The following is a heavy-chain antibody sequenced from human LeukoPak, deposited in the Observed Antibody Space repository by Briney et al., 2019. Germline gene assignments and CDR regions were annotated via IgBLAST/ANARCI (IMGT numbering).Heavy chain of an antibody. D-gene: IGHD3-10*01. J-gene: IGHJ4*02. V-gene: IGHV3-72*01. Sequence: GGSLRLSCAAFGFTISDHYMDWVRQAPGKGLEWVGRTKNKAASYTTEYAASVKDRFTISRDDSKKSLYLQMNSLKNEDTAVYHCVLLVRGVPYWGQGTLVTVSS. CDR2: TKNKAASYTT. CDR1: GFTISDHY. CDR3: VLLVRGVPY.